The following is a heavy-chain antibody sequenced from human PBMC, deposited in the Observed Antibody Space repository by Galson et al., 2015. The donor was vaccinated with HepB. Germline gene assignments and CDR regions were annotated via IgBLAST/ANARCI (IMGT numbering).Heavy chain of an antibody. V-gene: IGHV3-74*01. D-gene: IGHD3-22*01. J-gene: IGHJ3*02. CDR2: INSDGSST. CDR3: ARVGYYYDSSGHYDAFDI. CDR1: GFTFSSYW. Sequence: SLRLSCAASGFTFSSYWMHWVRQAPGKGLVWVSRINSDGSSTSYADSVKGRFTISRDNAKNTLYLQMNSLRAEDTAVYYCARVGYYYDSSGHYDAFDIWGQGTMVTVSS.